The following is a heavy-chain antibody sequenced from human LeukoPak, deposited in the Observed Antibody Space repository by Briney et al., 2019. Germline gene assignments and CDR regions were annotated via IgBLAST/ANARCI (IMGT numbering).Heavy chain of an antibody. CDR1: GGSISSYY. J-gene: IGHJ6*03. CDR2: IYTSGST. CDR3: ARERQYYDSSGYYPRAYYYMDV. V-gene: IGHV4-4*07. Sequence: SETLPLTCTVSGGSISSYYWSWIRQPAGKGLEWIGRIYTSGSTNYNPSLKSRVTMSVDTSKNQFSLKLSSVTAADTAVYYCARERQYYDSSGYYPRAYYYMDVWGKGTTVTVSS. D-gene: IGHD3-22*01.